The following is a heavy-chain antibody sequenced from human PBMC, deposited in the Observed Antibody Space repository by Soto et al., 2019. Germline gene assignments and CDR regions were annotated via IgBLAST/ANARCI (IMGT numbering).Heavy chain of an antibody. CDR3: ASVITVVRGVLLDAFDI. CDR2: INPNSGGT. CDR1: GYTFTGYY. J-gene: IGHJ3*02. V-gene: IGHV1-2*04. Sequence: QVQLVQSGAEVKKPGASVKVSCKASGYTFTGYYMHWVRQAPGQGPEWMGWINPNSGGTNYAQKFQGWVTMTRDTSISTGYMELIRVRSDDTAVYYCASVITVVRGVLLDAFDIWGQGTMVTVSS. D-gene: IGHD3-10*01.